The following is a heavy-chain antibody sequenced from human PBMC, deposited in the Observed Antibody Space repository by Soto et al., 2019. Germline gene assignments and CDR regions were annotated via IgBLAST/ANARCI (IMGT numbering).Heavy chain of an antibody. Sequence: GGSLRLSCAASGFTFSSYSMNWVRQAPGKGLEWVSSISSSSSYIYYADSVKGRFTISRDNAKNSLYLQMNSLGAEDTAVYYCAGGGIASAGTVDYWGQGTLVTVSS. CDR2: ISSSSSYI. J-gene: IGHJ4*02. CDR1: GFTFSSYS. D-gene: IGHD6-13*01. V-gene: IGHV3-21*01. CDR3: AGGGIASAGTVDY.